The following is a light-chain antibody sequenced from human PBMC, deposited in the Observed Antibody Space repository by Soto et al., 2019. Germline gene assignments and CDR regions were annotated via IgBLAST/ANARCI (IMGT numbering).Light chain of an antibody. Sequence: DIQLTQSPSFLSASVGDRVTLTCRASQGISSYLAWYQQKPGKAPKLLIYDASTLQSGVPSRFSGSGSGTEFTLTISSLRPEDFATYYCQQLNSYLGITFGQGTRLEIK. J-gene: IGKJ5*01. CDR1: QGISSY. CDR2: DAS. V-gene: IGKV1-9*01. CDR3: QQLNSYLGIT.